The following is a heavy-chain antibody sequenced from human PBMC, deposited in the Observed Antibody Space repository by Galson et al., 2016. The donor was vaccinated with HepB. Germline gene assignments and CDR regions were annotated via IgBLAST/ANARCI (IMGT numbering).Heavy chain of an antibody. CDR3: ARDDRSDGFDP. J-gene: IGHJ5*02. D-gene: IGHD3-16*02. CDR1: GDSVSNVKYY. V-gene: IGHV4-61*01. CDR2: MHYSGST. Sequence: SETLSLTCTVSGDSVSNVKYYWSWIRQPPEKGLEWIGYMHYSGSTNYNPSLKGRVTISVDISRNQFSLKLRSVTAADTAVYYCARDDRSDGFDPWGQGTLVTVSS.